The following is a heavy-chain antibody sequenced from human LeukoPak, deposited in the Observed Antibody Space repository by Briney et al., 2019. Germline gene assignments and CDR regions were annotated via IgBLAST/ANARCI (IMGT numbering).Heavy chain of an antibody. J-gene: IGHJ5*02. CDR2: INDSGST. V-gene: IGHV4-39*01. CDR1: GGSIISSSYY. Sequence: SETLSLTCTVSGGSIISSSYYWGWIRQPPGKGLEWIGSINDSGSTYYNPSLKSRVTISVATSKNPVYLNLTSVTAAATAVYSCARQGVVVAINWFDLWGQGTLVTVSS. CDR3: ARQGVVVAINWFDL. D-gene: IGHD3-22*01.